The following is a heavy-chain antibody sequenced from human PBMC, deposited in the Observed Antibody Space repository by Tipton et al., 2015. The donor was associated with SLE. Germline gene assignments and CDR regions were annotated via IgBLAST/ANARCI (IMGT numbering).Heavy chain of an antibody. CDR3: ARGGGSYYDY. D-gene: IGHD1-26*01. V-gene: IGHV4-61*09. J-gene: IGHJ4*02. CDR2: IYTSGST. CDR1: GGSISSGSYY. Sequence: LSLTCTVSGGSISSGSYYWSWIRQPAGKGLEWIGHIYTSGSTNYNPSLKSRVTISVDTSKNQFSLKLSSVTAADTAVYYCARGGGSYYDYWGQGTLVTVSS.